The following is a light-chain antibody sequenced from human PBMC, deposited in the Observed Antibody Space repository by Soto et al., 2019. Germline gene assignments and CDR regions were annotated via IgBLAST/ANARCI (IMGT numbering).Light chain of an antibody. J-gene: IGKJ4*01. V-gene: IGKV3-15*01. CDR1: QSFSSL. CDR2: DAS. Sequence: EVVLTQSPVTLSVSPGERATLSCRASQSFSSLLAWYQQKPGQAPRLLIHDASMRATGVPARISGSGSGTEFTLTISSMESEDFAVYYCQQYNHCPFTFGGGTKVEIK. CDR3: QQYNHCPFT.